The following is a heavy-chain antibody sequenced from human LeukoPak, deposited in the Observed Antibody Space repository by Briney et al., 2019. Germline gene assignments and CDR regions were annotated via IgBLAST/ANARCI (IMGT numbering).Heavy chain of an antibody. CDR2: IRYDGSNK. J-gene: IGHJ4*02. V-gene: IGHV3-30*02. D-gene: IGHD2-21*01. CDR3: AKDRLKYCGGDCSPSHGDY. CDR1: GFTFSSYG. Sequence: PGGSLRLSCAASGFTFSSYGMHWVRQAPGKGLEWVAFIRYDGSNKYYADFVKGRFTISRDNSKNTLYLQMNSLRAEDTAVYYCAKDRLKYCGGDCSPSHGDYWGQGTLVTVSS.